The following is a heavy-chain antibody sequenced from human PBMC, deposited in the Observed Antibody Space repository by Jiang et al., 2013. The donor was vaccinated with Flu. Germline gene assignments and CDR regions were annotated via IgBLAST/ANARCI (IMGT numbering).Heavy chain of an antibody. CDR3: ARDAAGVAGSTYYYYGMDV. Sequence: SGAEVKKPGSSVKVSCKASGGTFSSYAISWVRQAPGQGLEWMGGIIPIFGTANYAQKFQGRVTITADESTSTAYMELSSLRSEDTAVYYCARDAAGVAGSTYYYYGMDVWGQGTTVTVS. CDR2: IIPIFGTA. J-gene: IGHJ6*02. D-gene: IGHD6-19*01. V-gene: IGHV1-69*01. CDR1: GGTFSSYA.